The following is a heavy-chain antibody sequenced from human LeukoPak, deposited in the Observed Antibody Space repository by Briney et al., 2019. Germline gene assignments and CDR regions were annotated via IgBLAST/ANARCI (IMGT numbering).Heavy chain of an antibody. Sequence: ASVKVSCKVYGYTLTELSMHWVRQAPGKGLEWMGGFDPEDGQTIYAQKFQGRVTMTEDTSINTAYMELSSLRSEDTAVYYCASEPEYYGLGSPFHYWGQGTLVTVSS. CDR2: FDPEDGQT. CDR1: GYTLTELS. J-gene: IGHJ4*02. CDR3: ASEPEYYGLGSPFHY. D-gene: IGHD3-10*01. V-gene: IGHV1-24*01.